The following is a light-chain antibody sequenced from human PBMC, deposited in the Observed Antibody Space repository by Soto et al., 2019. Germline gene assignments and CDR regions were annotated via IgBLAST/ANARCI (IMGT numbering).Light chain of an antibody. CDR2: RDS. V-gene: IGLV3-9*01. CDR1: NIGSKN. Sequence: SYELTQPLSVSVALGQTARITCGGNNIGSKNVHWYQQKPGQAPVLAIYRDSNRPSGIPERFSGSNSGNTATLTISRAQAGDEADYHCQVWDSSTAVVFGGGTKVTVL. CDR3: QVWDSSTAVV. J-gene: IGLJ2*01.